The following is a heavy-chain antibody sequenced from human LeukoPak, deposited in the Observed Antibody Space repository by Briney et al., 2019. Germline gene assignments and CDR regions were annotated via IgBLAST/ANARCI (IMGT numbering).Heavy chain of an antibody. Sequence: SETLSLTCTVSGYSISSGYYWGWIRQPPGKGLEWIGSIHHSGSTYYNPSLKSRVTISVDTSKNQFSLKLSSVTAADTAVYYCARDRFDCGGDCYTQAEDDAFDIWGQGTMVTVSS. V-gene: IGHV4-38-2*02. CDR3: ARDRFDCGGDCYTQAEDDAFDI. D-gene: IGHD2-21*02. CDR2: IHHSGST. J-gene: IGHJ3*02. CDR1: GYSISSGYY.